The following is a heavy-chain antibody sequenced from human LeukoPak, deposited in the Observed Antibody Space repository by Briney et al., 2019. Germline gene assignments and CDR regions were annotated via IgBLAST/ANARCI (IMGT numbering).Heavy chain of an antibody. D-gene: IGHD1-20*01. CDR3: ARGVYLDYNCFDY. Sequence: SETLSLTCAVSGGSISSGGYSWSWIRQPPGKGLEWIGYIYHSGSTYYNPSLKSRVTISVDRSKNQLSLKLSSVTAADTAVYYCARGVYLDYNCFDYWGQGTLVTVSS. CDR2: IYHSGST. V-gene: IGHV4-30-2*01. J-gene: IGHJ4*02. CDR1: GGSISSGGYS.